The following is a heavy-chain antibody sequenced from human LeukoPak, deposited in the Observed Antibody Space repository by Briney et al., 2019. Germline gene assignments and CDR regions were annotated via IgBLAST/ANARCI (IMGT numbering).Heavy chain of an antibody. D-gene: IGHD3-10*01. V-gene: IGHV3-30*18. CDR2: ISYDGSNK. J-gene: IGHJ4*02. CDR1: GFTVSSNY. CDR3: AKGALLWFGEDSGDY. Sequence: GGSLRLSCAASGFTVSSNYMSWVRQAPGKGLEWVAVISYDGSNKYYADSVKGRFTISRDNSKNTLYLQMNSLRAEDTAVYYCAKGALLWFGEDSGDYWGQGTLVTVSS.